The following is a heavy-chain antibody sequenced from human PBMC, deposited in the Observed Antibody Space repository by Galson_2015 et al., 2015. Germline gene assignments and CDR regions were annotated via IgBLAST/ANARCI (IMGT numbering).Heavy chain of an antibody. CDR1: GFTFSSYS. CDR3: ARDREERIVLFGVVYPGAFDI. CDR2: ISSSSSTI. D-gene: IGHD3/OR15-3a*01. J-gene: IGHJ3*02. V-gene: IGHV3-48*01. Sequence: SLRLSCAASGFTFSSYSMNWARQAPGKGLEWVSDISSSSSTIYYADSVKGRFTISRDNAKNSLYLQMNSLRAEDTAVYYCARDREERIVLFGVVYPGAFDIWGQGTMVTVSS.